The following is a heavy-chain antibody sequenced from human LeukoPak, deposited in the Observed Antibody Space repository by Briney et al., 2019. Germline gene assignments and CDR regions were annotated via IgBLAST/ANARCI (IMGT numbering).Heavy chain of an antibody. CDR2: VSASGPNT. CDR3: ARGRGSSRYYFDY. J-gene: IGHJ4*02. V-gene: IGHV3-23*01. CDR1: GFTLSSYA. Sequence: GGSLRLSCAASGFTLSSYAMGWVRQAPGKGLEWVSAVSASGPNTYYADSVKGRFTVSRDNSKNTLYLQMSSLRADDTAVYYCARGRGSSRYYFDYWGRGTLVTVSS. D-gene: IGHD1-26*01.